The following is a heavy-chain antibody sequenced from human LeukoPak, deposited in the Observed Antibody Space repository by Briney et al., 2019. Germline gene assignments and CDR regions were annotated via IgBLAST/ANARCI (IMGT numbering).Heavy chain of an antibody. D-gene: IGHD2-2*02. CDR1: GFTFSSYG. Sequence: GGSLRLSCAASGFTFSSYGMHWVRQAPGKGLEWVAFIRYDGSNKYYADSVKGRFTISRDNSKDTPYLQMNSLRAEDTAVYYCAKDHPPYQLLYRELDYWGQGTLVTVSS. CDR3: AKDHPPYQLLYRELDY. V-gene: IGHV3-30*02. J-gene: IGHJ4*02. CDR2: IRYDGSNK.